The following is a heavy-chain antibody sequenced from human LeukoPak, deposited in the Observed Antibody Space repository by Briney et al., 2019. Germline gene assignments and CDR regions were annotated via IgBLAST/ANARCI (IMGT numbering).Heavy chain of an antibody. CDR2: ISGSGGST. V-gene: IGHV3-23*01. CDR3: AKYPYDTSGQRLDF. D-gene: IGHD3-22*01. Sequence: GGSLILSCAASGFTFSSYAMSWVRQAPGKGLEWVSAISGSGGSTYYADSVRGRFTISRANSKNTLYLQMNSLGAEDTAVYYCAKYPYDTSGQRLDFWGQGTLVTVSS. CDR1: GFTFSSYA. J-gene: IGHJ4*02.